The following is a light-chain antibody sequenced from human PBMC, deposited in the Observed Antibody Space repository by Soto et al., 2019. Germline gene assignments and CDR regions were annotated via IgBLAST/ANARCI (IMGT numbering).Light chain of an antibody. Sequence: QSALTQPASVSGSAGQSITISCSGTRSDIGSYNYVAWYQQFPGKTPKILIYGVSNRPSGISSRFSGSKSGNTASLTISGLQAEDEADYYCISYTGSSTSYVFGSGTKVTVI. CDR3: ISYTGSSTSYV. CDR2: GVS. CDR1: RSDIGSYNY. J-gene: IGLJ1*01. V-gene: IGLV2-14*01.